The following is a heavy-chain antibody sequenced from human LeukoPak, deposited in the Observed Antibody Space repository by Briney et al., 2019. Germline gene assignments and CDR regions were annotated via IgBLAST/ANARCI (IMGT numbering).Heavy chain of an antibody. J-gene: IGHJ3*02. D-gene: IGHD1-26*01. CDR1: GGSISSSSYY. CDR3: ARRSGSGSYFRGAAFDI. Sequence: SETLSLTCTVSGGSISSSSYYWGWIRQPPGKGLEWIGEINHSGSTNYNPSLKSRVTISVDTSKNQFSLKLSSVTAADTAVYYCARRSGSGSYFRGAAFDIWGQGTMVTVSS. CDR2: INHSGST. V-gene: IGHV4-39*07.